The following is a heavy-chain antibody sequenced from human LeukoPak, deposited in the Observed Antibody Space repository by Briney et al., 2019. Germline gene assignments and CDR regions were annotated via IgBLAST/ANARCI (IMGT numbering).Heavy chain of an antibody. D-gene: IGHD3-22*01. CDR1: GFTFSSYA. Sequence: PGGSLRLSCAASGFTFSSYAMSWVRQAPGKGLEWVSAISGSGGSTYYADSVKGRFTISRDNSKNTLYLQMNSLRAEDTAVYYCAIPRDSSGYYLDYWGQGTLVTVSS. J-gene: IGHJ4*02. CDR2: ISGSGGST. CDR3: AIPRDSSGYYLDY. V-gene: IGHV3-23*01.